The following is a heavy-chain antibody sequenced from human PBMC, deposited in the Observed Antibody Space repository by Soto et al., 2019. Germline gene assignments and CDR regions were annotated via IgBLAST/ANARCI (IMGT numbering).Heavy chain of an antibody. CDR1: GFTFSNCG. J-gene: IGHJ6*02. Sequence: EVQLVESGGGLVQPGGSLRLSCAASGFTFSNCGMNWVRQTPGKGLEWVSYISDSGATKHYAGSVKGRFTISRDNGKASLYLQRNSLGDEDTAVYFCARCSRNSCYSYGVDVWGQGATVTVSS. CDR3: ARCSRNSCYSYGVDV. V-gene: IGHV3-48*02. CDR2: ISDSGATK. D-gene: IGHD2-15*01.